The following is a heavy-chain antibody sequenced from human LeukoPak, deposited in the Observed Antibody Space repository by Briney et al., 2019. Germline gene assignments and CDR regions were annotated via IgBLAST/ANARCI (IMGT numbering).Heavy chain of an antibody. CDR3: VKDREAHCSGGSCYGFDP. CDR1: GFTFINYA. Sequence: GGALTLSCAASGFTFINYAMSWVLHAPGTGLGGGSTISGSGGSTYYADSVQGRFTISRDNSKNTLYLQMNSLKAEDTAVYYCVKDREAHCSGGSCYGFDPWGQGTLVTVSS. V-gene: IGHV3-23*01. J-gene: IGHJ5*02. D-gene: IGHD2-15*01. CDR2: ISGSGGST.